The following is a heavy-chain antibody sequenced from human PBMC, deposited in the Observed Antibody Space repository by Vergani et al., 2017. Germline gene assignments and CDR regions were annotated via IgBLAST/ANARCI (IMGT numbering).Heavy chain of an antibody. CDR3: ARGPVVVVPAAMPAGSNLFDP. V-gene: IGHV1-69*18. CDR1: GGTFSSYA. CDR2: IIPIFGTA. J-gene: IGHJ5*02. Sequence: QVQLVQSGAEVKKPGSSVKVSCKASGGTFSSYAISWVRQAPGQGLEWMGRIIPIFGTANYAQKFQGRVTITADESTSTAYMELSSLRSEDTAVYYCARGPVVVVPAAMPAGSNLFDPWGQGTLVTVSA. D-gene: IGHD2-2*01.